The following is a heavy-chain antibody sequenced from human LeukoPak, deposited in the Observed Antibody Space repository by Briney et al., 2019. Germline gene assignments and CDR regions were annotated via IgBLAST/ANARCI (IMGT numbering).Heavy chain of an antibody. CDR3: ARTPVVPAVGYYYGMDV. V-gene: IGHV1-69*04. CDR1: GGTFSSYA. CDR2: IIPILGIA. D-gene: IGHD2-2*01. J-gene: IGHJ6*02. Sequence: SVKVSCKASGGTFSSYAISGVRQAPGQGLEWMGRIIPILGIANYAQKFQGRVTITADKSTSTAYMELSSLRSEDTAVYYCARTPVVPAVGYYYGMDVWGQGTTVTVSS.